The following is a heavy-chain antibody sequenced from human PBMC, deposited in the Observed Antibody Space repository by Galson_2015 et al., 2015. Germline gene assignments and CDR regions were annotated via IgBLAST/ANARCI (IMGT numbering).Heavy chain of an antibody. CDR2: IIPIFGTA. V-gene: IGHV1-69*13. Sequence: SVKVSCKASGGTFSSYAISWVRQAPGQGLEWMGGIIPIFGTANYAQKFQGRVTITADESTSTAYMELSSLRSEDTAVYYCVRVGENCSGGSCSFDYWGQGTLVTVSS. D-gene: IGHD2-15*01. CDR1: GGTFSSYA. J-gene: IGHJ4*02. CDR3: VRVGENCSGGSCSFDY.